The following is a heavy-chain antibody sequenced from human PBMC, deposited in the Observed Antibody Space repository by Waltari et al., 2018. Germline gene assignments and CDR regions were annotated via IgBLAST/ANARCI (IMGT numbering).Heavy chain of an antibody. CDR3: AAYSSSPGDY. J-gene: IGHJ4*02. D-gene: IGHD6-6*01. V-gene: IGHV3-48*01. CDR1: GFTFSSYS. CDR2: ISSSSSTI. Sequence: EVQLVESGGGLVQPGGSLRLSCAASGFTFSSYSMNWVRQAPGKGLEWVSYISSSSSTIYYADSVKGRCTISRDNAKNSLYLQMNSLRAEDTAVYYCAAYSSSPGDYWGQGTLVTVSS.